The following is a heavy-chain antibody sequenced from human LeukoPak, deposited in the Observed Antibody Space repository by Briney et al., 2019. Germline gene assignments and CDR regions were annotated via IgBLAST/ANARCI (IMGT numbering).Heavy chain of an antibody. CDR2: ISAYNGNT. D-gene: IGHD3-3*01. Sequence: ASVKVSCKASGYTFTTYGISWVRQAPGQGLEWMGWISAYNGNTIYAQKLQGRVTMTRDTSTSTAYMELRSLRSDDTAMYYCARELEIFGVVIFPYWGQGTLVTVSS. V-gene: IGHV1-18*01. CDR3: ARELEIFGVVIFPY. CDR1: GYTFTTYG. J-gene: IGHJ4*02.